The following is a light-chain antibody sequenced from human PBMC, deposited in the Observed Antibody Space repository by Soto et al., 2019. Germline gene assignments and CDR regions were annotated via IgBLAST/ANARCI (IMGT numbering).Light chain of an antibody. CDR2: YDS. CDR3: QVWDSSSDHPVV. J-gene: IGLJ2*01. Sequence: SYELTQLPSVSVAPGKTARITCGGNNIGSKSVHWYQQKPGQAPVLVIYYDSDRPSGIPERFSGSNSGNTATLTISRVEAGDEADYYCQVWDSSSDHPVVFGGGTKVTVL. CDR1: NIGSKS. V-gene: IGLV3-21*04.